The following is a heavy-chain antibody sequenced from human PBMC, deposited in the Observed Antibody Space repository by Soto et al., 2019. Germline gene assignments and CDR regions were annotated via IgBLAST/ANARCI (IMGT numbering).Heavy chain of an antibody. V-gene: IGHV4-39*01. CDR3: ARRISYYDSSGYYYLNYYGMDV. J-gene: IGHJ6*02. CDR1: GGSISSSSYY. Sequence: SETLSLTCTVSGGSISSSSYYWGWIRQPPGKGLEWIGSIYYSGSTYYNPSLKSRVTISVDTSKNQFSLKLSSVTAADTAVYYCARRISYYDSSGYYYLNYYGMDVWGQGTTVTVSS. CDR2: IYYSGST. D-gene: IGHD3-22*01.